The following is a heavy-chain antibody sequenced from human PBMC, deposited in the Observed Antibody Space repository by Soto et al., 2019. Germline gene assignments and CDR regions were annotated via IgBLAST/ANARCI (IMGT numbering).Heavy chain of an antibody. CDR1: GYTFTSYG. CDR2: ISTYKGNT. Sequence: QVQLVQSGPEVKKPGASVKVSCKTSGYTFTSYGISWVRQAPGQALEWMGWISTYKGNTNYAQKFQGRVTMTPDTSTSTAYMELRSLRSDDTAVYYCATRSPAFDYWGQGTLVTVSS. CDR3: ATRSPAFDY. V-gene: IGHV1-18*01. J-gene: IGHJ4*02.